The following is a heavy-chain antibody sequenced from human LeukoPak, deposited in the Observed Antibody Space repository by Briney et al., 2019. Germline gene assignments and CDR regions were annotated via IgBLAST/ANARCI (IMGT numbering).Heavy chain of an antibody. J-gene: IGHJ3*02. CDR1: GGSISSSSYY. CDR3: ARVRALYCGGDCSNYPGDDAFDI. Sequence: SETLSLTCTVSGGSISSSSYYWGWIRQPPGKGLEWIGSIYYSGSTYYNPSLKSRVTISVDTSKNQFSLKLSSVTAADTAVYYCARVRALYCGGDCSNYPGDDAFDIWGQGTMVTVSS. CDR2: IYYSGST. D-gene: IGHD2-21*01. V-gene: IGHV4-39*01.